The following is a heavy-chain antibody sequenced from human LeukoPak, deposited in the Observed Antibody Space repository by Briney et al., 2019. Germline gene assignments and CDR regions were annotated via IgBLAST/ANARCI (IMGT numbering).Heavy chain of an antibody. V-gene: IGHV3-30*02. J-gene: IGHJ4*02. CDR2: IWYDGSNK. CDR1: GFTFSSYA. CDR3: AKDISGYYSFDY. Sequence: GGSLRLSCAASGFTFSSYAMHWVRQAPGKGLEWVAVIWYDGSNKYYADSVKGRFTISRDNSKNTLYLQMNSLRAEDTALYHCAKDISGYYSFDYWGQGNLVTVSS. D-gene: IGHD3-22*01.